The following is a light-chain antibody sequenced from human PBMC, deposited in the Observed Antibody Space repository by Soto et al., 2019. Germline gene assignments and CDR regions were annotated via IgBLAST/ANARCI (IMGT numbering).Light chain of an antibody. CDR3: ATWGDSLHGYV. CDR1: NSNIGSNK. J-gene: IGLJ1*01. Sequence: QSVLTQPPSASGTPGQRVTISCSGSNSNIGSNKVNWYQQPPGTAPKLLIYTSNQRPSGVPDRFSGSKSGTSASLAISGLQSEDEADYYCATWGDSLHGYVFGTGTKVTVL. V-gene: IGLV1-44*01. CDR2: TSN.